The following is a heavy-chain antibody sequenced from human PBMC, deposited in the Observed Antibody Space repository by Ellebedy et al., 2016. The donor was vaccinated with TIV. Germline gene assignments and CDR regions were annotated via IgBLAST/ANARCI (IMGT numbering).Heavy chain of an antibody. V-gene: IGHV1-46*01. Sequence: AASVKVSCKASGHTFTSYYMHWVRHPPGHGLERLGIINTSGGITSSAQTFQGRVTMTRDTSTSTVYMELSSLRSEDTAVYYCARGQARERLRLTSYFDDWGQGTLVTVSS. D-gene: IGHD5-12*01. J-gene: IGHJ4*02. CDR2: INTSGGIT. CDR1: GHTFTSYY. CDR3: ARGQARERLRLTSYFDD.